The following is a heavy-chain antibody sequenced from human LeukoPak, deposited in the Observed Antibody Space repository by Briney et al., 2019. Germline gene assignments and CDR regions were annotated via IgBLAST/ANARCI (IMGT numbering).Heavy chain of an antibody. CDR1: GFTFSGYW. CDR2: SNSDGSST. CDR3: ARGGSYPFDY. V-gene: IGHV3-74*01. Sequence: PEGSLRLSCAASGFTFSGYWMHWVRQAPGKALVWVARSNSDGSSTSYADSVKGRFTISRDNAKNTLYLQMNSLRAEDTALYYCARGGSYPFDYWGQGTLVTVSS. J-gene: IGHJ4*02. D-gene: IGHD1-26*01.